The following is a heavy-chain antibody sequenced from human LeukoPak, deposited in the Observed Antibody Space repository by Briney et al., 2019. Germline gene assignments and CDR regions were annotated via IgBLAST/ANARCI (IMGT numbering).Heavy chain of an antibody. Sequence: GGSLRLSCAASGFTFSSYAMSWVRQSPGKGLEWVSAIFGSGSNTFYADSVKGRFTISRDNAKNSLYLQMGSLRAEDTAVYYCAREVTTPYYGMDVWGQGTTVTVSS. D-gene: IGHD4-17*01. CDR3: AREVTTPYYGMDV. CDR1: GFTFSSYA. V-gene: IGHV3-21*01. CDR2: IFGSGSNT. J-gene: IGHJ6*02.